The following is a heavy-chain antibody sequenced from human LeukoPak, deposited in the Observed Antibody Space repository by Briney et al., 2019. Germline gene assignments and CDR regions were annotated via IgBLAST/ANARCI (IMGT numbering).Heavy chain of an antibody. CDR3: ARGLGSSWYGPRDY. Sequence: GGSLRLSCEASGFTFDDYGMSWVREVPGKGLEWVSAINWDGMRRSYRDSVKGRFTISRDNAKKSLYLQMNSLRAEDTALYYCARGLGSSWYGPRDYWGQGTLVTVSS. D-gene: IGHD6-13*01. V-gene: IGHV3-20*04. CDR1: GFTFDDYG. J-gene: IGHJ4*02. CDR2: INWDGMRR.